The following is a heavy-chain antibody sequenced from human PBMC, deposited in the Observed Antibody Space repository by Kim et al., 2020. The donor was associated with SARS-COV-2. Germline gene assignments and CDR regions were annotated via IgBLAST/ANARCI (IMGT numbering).Heavy chain of an antibody. J-gene: IGHJ4*02. CDR1: AFTFSSFW. CDR3: ARDLDYGGYSNFEY. CDR2: IKSDGSST. Sequence: GGSLRLSCAASAFTFSSFWMHWVRQAPGKGLMWVSRIKSDGSSTSYADYVKGRFTISRDNAKNTLYLQMNSLRAEDTAVYYCARDLDYGGYSNFEYWGQGTLVTVSS. V-gene: IGHV3-74*01. D-gene: IGHD4-17*01.